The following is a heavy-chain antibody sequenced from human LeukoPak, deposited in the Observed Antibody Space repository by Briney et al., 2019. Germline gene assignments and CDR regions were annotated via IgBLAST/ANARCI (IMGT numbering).Heavy chain of an antibody. CDR3: AKSGGYGLIDY. V-gene: IGHV4-59*04. CDR1: GGSISSYY. Sequence: ASETLSLTCTVSGGSISSYYWSWIRQPPGKGLEWIGSIYYTGNTYYNASLQSRVTISIDTSKNQFSLRLNSVTAADTAMYYCAKSGGYGLIDYWGQGTLVTVSS. J-gene: IGHJ4*02. CDR2: IYYTGNT. D-gene: IGHD1-26*01.